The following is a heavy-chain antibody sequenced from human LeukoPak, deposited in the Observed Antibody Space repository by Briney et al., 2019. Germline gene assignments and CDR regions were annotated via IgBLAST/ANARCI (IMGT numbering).Heavy chain of an antibody. CDR3: ARLKAERYCSGGSCSRYYYMDV. J-gene: IGHJ6*03. Sequence: KPSETLSLTCAVSGASISSSNYYWGWVRQSPGKGLEWIGNIYSSGNTYYNASLKSRVTMYIDTSKNQFSLKLSSVTAADTAVYYCARLKAERYCSGGSCSRYYYMDVWGKGTTVTISS. V-gene: IGHV4-39*01. D-gene: IGHD2-15*01. CDR2: IYSSGNT. CDR1: GASISSSNYY.